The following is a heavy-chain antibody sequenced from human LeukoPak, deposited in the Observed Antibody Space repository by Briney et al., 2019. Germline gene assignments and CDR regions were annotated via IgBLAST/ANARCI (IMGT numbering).Heavy chain of an antibody. D-gene: IGHD3-16*01. CDR2: IYYSGST. V-gene: IGHV4-59*01. Sequence: PSETLSLTCTVSGCSISSYYWSWIRQPPGKGLEWIGYIYYSGSTNYNPSLKGRVTISVDTSKNQFSLKLSSVTAADTAVYYCAREGGHDSPIDYWGQGTLVTVSS. CDR1: GCSISSYY. J-gene: IGHJ4*02. CDR3: AREGGHDSPIDY.